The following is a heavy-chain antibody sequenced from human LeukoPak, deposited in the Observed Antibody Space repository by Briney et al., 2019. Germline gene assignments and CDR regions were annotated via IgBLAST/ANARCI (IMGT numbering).Heavy chain of an antibody. CDR1: GDSISNYY. D-gene: IGHD3-10*01. J-gene: IGHJ4*02. V-gene: IGHV4-59*01. CDR3: AREVPGYYGSGTYHIVGTYFDY. CDR2: IYYSGIT. Sequence: SETLSLTCTVSGDSISNYYWSWLRQPPGKGLEWIGYIYYSGITNYNPSLKSRVSISVDTSKNQFSLKLNSVTAADTAVYYCAREVPGYYGSGTYHIVGTYFDYWGQGTLVTVSS.